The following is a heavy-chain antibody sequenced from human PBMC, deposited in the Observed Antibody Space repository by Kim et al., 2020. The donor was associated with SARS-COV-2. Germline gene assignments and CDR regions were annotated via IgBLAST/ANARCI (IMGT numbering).Heavy chain of an antibody. D-gene: IGHD6-13*01. J-gene: IGHJ4*02. CDR3: ATYSSSCHGLDY. Sequence: YYVDSVKGRFTISRDNAKISLYLQMNSRRAEDTAVYYCATYSSSCHGLDYWGQGALVTVSS. V-gene: IGHV3-7*01.